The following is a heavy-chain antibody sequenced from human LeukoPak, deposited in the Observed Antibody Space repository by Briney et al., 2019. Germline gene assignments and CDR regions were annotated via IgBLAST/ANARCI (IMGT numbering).Heavy chain of an antibody. CDR2: ISGSGGST. Sequence: GRSLRLSCAASGFTFSSEAVTWVPEAAGQGLEWCSAISGSGGSTSYADSVKGRFTISRDNAKNSLYLQMNSLRAEDTAVYYCARAKRNGFDIWGQGTMVTVSS. J-gene: IGHJ3*02. V-gene: IGHV3-23*01. CDR1: GFTFSSEA. CDR3: ARAKRNGFDI.